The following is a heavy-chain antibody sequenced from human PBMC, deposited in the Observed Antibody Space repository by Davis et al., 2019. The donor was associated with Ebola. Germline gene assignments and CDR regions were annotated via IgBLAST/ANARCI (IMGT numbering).Heavy chain of an antibody. V-gene: IGHV4-30-4*01. CDR2: IYYSGST. D-gene: IGHD3-22*01. CDR1: GGSISSGDYY. CDR3: ARERYDSTPFDY. Sequence: PSETLSLTCTVSGGSISSGDYYWSWIRQPPGKGLEWIGYIYYSGSTYYNPSPKSRVTISVDTSKNQFSLKLSSVTAADTAVYYCARERYDSTPFDYWGQGTLVTVSS. J-gene: IGHJ4*02.